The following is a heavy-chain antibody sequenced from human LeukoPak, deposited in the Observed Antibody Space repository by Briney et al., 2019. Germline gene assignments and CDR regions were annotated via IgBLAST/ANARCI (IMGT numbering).Heavy chain of an antibody. Sequence: GGSLRLSCAASGFTVSSNYMSWVRQAPGKGLEWVSYISSSDSTIYYADSVKGRFTISRDNAKNSLYLQMNSLRAEDTAVYYCARDYGGSSPFDYWGQGTLVTVSS. CDR2: ISSSDSTI. CDR1: GFTVSSNY. CDR3: ARDYGGSSPFDY. D-gene: IGHD4-23*01. V-gene: IGHV3-11*04. J-gene: IGHJ4*02.